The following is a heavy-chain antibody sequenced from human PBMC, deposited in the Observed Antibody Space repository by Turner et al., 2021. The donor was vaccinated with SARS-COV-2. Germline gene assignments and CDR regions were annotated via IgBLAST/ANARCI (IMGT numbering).Heavy chain of an antibody. CDR2: ISGSGGST. CDR3: AKDRFFGGEQANWFDP. Sequence: DVQLLESGGGLVQPGGSLRLSCAASGFTFSSYAMSWVRQAPGKGLEWVSAISGSGGSTYYADSVKGRFTISRDNSKNTLYLQRNSLRAEDTAVYYCAKDRFFGGEQANWFDPWGQGTLVTVSS. V-gene: IGHV3-23*01. CDR1: GFTFSSYA. J-gene: IGHJ5*02. D-gene: IGHD3-3*01.